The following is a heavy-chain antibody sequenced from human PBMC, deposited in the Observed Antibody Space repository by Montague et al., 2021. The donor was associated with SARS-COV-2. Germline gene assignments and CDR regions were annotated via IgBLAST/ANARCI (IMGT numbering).Heavy chain of an antibody. CDR2: IQQGGNEK. D-gene: IGHD6-19*01. Sequence: SLRLSCAASGFTFSNYRMSWVRQAPGKGLEWVANIQQGGNEKYYVDSVKGRFTISRDNVKNSLFMQMNSLRAGDTAVYYCARVDQDSRGWYDYWGQGTLVTVSS. V-gene: IGHV3-7*01. J-gene: IGHJ4*02. CDR3: ARVDQDSRGWYDY. CDR1: GFTFSNYR.